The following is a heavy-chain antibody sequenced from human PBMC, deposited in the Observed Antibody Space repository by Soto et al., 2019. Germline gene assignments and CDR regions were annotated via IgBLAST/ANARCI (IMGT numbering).Heavy chain of an antibody. CDR3: ARGQRFSDWFDP. CDR1: GCAINSYY. D-gene: IGHD3-3*01. Sequence: SETLSLSCTVSGCAINSYYWTWIRQPAGKGREWIGRIYSSGGTKYNPSLQSRVTMSLDTSKNQLSLTLTSVTAADTAVYYCARGQRFSDWFDPWGQGTLVTVS. CDR2: IYSSGGT. J-gene: IGHJ5*02. V-gene: IGHV4-4*07.